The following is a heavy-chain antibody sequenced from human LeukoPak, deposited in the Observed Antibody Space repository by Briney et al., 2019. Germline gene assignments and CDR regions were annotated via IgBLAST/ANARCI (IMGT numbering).Heavy chain of an antibody. CDR2: INPNSGGT. CDR3: AREYWNYAYNWFDP. Sequence: ASVKVSCKASGYTFTGYYMHWVRQAPGQGLEWMGWINPNSGGTNYAQKFQGRVTMTRDTSISTAYMELSRLRSDDTAAYYCAREYWNYAYNWFDPWGQGTLVTVSS. D-gene: IGHD1-7*01. J-gene: IGHJ5*02. V-gene: IGHV1-2*02. CDR1: GYTFTGYY.